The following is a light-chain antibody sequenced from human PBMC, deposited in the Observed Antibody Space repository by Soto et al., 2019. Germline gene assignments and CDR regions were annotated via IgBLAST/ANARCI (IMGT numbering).Light chain of an antibody. Sequence: EIVLTQSPGTLSLSPGERATLSCRASQSVTSTFLAWYQQRPGQAPRLLIYDSSSRAAGIPDRFSGSGSGTDFTLTISRLEAEDFAVYYCQQYVGSPLTFGGGTKVEIK. CDR3: QQYVGSPLT. J-gene: IGKJ4*01. CDR2: DSS. V-gene: IGKV3-20*01. CDR1: QSVTSTF.